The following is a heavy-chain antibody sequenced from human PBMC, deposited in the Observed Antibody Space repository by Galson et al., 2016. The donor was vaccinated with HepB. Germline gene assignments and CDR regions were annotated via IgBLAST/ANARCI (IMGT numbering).Heavy chain of an antibody. V-gene: IGHV4-39*07. Sequence: SETLSLTCSVSGGSISTSDFYWGWIRQPPGKGLEWIGSIYYNGNTYYNPSLRSRLTMSIDTSKSQFSLRVTSVTAADTAVYYRGRLGGTYTKGGMDVWGQGTTVTVSS. CDR1: GGSISTSDFY. J-gene: IGHJ6*02. CDR3: GRLGGTYTKGGMDV. D-gene: IGHD3-16*01. CDR2: IYYNGNT.